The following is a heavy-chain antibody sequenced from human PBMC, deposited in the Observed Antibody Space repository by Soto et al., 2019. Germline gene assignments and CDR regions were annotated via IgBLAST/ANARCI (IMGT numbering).Heavy chain of an antibody. CDR3: ARGSKDSYPGSRIFDF. CDR1: VFTFSSYG. CDR2: IWYDGSNK. J-gene: IGHJ4*02. D-gene: IGHD3-10*01. Sequence: GGSMRLSCAASVFTFSSYGMHWVRQDPGKGLEWVAVIWYDGSNKYYADSVRGRFTISRDKFYNTLSLQMSSLRAEDSAVYYCARGSKDSYPGSRIFDFWGRGTQVTVSS. V-gene: IGHV3-33*01.